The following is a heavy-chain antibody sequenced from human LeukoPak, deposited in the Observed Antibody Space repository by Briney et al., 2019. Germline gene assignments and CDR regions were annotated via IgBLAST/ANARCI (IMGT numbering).Heavy chain of an antibody. V-gene: IGHV1-24*01. J-gene: IGHJ4*02. Sequence: ASVKVSCKVSGYTLTELSMHWVRQAPGKGLEWMGGFDPEDGETIYAQKFQGRVTMTEDTSTDTAYMELSSLRSEDTAVYYCATVDSSGYYREFDYWGQGTLVTVSS. CDR2: FDPEDGET. CDR3: ATVDSSGYYREFDY. CDR1: GYTLTELS. D-gene: IGHD3-22*01.